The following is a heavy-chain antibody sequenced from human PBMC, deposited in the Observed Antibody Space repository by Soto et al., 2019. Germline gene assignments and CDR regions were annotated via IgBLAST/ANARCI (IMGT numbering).Heavy chain of an antibody. D-gene: IGHD2-15*01. V-gene: IGHV4-30-4*01. CDR1: GDSISTVDYF. CDR3: ARGRYCLTGRCFPNWFDS. J-gene: IGHJ5*01. CDR2: IYKSATT. Sequence: SQTLSLTCSVSGDSISTVDYFWAWLRQPPGQALEYIGYIYKSATTYYNPSFESRVAISLDTSKSQFSLNVTSVTAADTAVYFCARGRYCLTGRCFPNWFDSWGQGTLVTVSS.